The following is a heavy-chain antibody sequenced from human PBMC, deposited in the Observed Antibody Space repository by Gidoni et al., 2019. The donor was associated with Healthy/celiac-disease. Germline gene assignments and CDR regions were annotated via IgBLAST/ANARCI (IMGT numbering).Heavy chain of an antibody. CDR1: GFTFSSYA. V-gene: IGHV3-23*04. CDR3: AKVYDFWSGYPEGPLGGMDV. Sequence: EVQLVESGGGLVQPGGSLRLSCAASGFTFSSYAVRGVRQGPGKGLEWVSAISGSGGSTYYADSVKGRFTISRDNSKNTLYLQMNSLRAEDTAVYYCAKVYDFWSGYPEGPLGGMDVWGQGTTVTVSS. CDR2: ISGSGGST. D-gene: IGHD3-3*01. J-gene: IGHJ6*02.